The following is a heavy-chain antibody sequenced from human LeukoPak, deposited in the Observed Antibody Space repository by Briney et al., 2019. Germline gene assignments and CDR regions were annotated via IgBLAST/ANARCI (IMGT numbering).Heavy chain of an antibody. CDR1: GFTFSSYG. D-gene: IGHD6-13*01. V-gene: IGHV3-33*01. Sequence: GGSLRLSCAASGFTFSSYGMHWVRQAPGKGLEWVAVIWYDGSNKYYADSVKGRFTISRDNSKNTLYLQMNSLRAEDTAVYYCARGDIAAAVDYWGQGTLVTVSS. CDR3: ARGDIAAAVDY. J-gene: IGHJ4*02. CDR2: IWYDGSNK.